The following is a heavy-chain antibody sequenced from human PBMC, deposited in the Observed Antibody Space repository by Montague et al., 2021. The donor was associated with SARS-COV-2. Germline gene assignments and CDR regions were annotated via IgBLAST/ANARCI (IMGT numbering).Heavy chain of an antibody. CDR3: ARSYYDILTGYYMAFDY. D-gene: IGHD3-9*01. CDR2: IDWDDDK. CDR1: GFSLSTSGMC. V-gene: IGHV2-70*01. Sequence: PALGKPTQTLTLTCTFSGFSLSTSGMCVSWIRQPPGKALEWLALIDWDDDKCYSTSLKTRLTISKDTSKNQVVLTMTNMDPVDTATYYCARSYYDILTGYYMAFDYWGQGTLVTVSS. J-gene: IGHJ4*02.